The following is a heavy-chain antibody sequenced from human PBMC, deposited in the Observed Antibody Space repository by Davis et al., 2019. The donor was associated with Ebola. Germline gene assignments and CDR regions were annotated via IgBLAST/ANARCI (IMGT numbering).Heavy chain of an antibody. CDR2: INPNSGGT. CDR1: GYTFTGYY. D-gene: IGHD3-3*01. CDR3: ARSRFFGVVIFDY. Sequence: ASVKVSCKASGYTFTGYYMHWVRQAPGQGLEWMGWINPNSGGTNYAQKFQGRVTMTRDTSISTAYMELSRLRSDDTAVYYCARSRFFGVVIFDYWGQGTLVTGSS. J-gene: IGHJ4*02. V-gene: IGHV1-2*02.